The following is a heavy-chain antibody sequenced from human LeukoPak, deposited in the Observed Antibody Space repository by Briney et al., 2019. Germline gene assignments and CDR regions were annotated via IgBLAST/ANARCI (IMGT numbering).Heavy chain of an antibody. CDR2: IYYSGST. D-gene: IGHD1-26*01. CDR3: AGLMYSGTYYTDAFDI. J-gene: IGHJ3*02. CDR1: GGSIRSSSYY. Sequence: SETLSLTCTVSGGSIRSSSYYWGWIRQPPGKGLEWIGSIYYSGSTYYNPSLKSRVTISVDTSKNQFSLKLSSVTAADTAVYYCAGLMYSGTYYTDAFDIWGQGTMVTVSS. V-gene: IGHV4-39*07.